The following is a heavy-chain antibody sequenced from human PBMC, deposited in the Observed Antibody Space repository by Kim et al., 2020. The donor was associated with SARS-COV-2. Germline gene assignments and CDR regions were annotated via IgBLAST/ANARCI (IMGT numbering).Heavy chain of an antibody. CDR3: AKDGTWSSRRMDV. CDR1: GFTFSSYG. J-gene: IGHJ6*02. D-gene: IGHD6-13*01. V-gene: IGHV3-33*06. Sequence: GGSLRLSCAASGFTFSSYGMHWVRQAPGKGLEWVAVIWYDGSNKYYADSVKGRFTISRDNSKNTLYLQMNSLRAEDTAVYYCAKDGTWSSRRMDVWGQGTTVTVSS. CDR2: IWYDGSNK.